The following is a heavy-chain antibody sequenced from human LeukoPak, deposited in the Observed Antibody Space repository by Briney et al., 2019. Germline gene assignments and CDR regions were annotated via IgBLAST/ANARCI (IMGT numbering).Heavy chain of an antibody. CDR2: MNPNSGNT. V-gene: IGHV1-8*02. J-gene: IGHJ4*02. CDR3: ARDRGPSPGDY. Sequence: ASVKVSCKASGYTFTTYAMNWVRQATGQGLEWMGWMNPNSGNTGYAQKFQGRVTMTRNTSISTAYMELSSLRSEDTAVYYCARDRGPSPGDYWGQGTLVTVSS. CDR1: GYTFTTYA. D-gene: IGHD3-10*01.